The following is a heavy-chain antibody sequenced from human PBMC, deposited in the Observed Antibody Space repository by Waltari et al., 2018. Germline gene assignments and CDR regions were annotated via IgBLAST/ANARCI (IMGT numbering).Heavy chain of an antibody. Sequence: QVQLVQSGAEVKNPESSVKVSCQVSAGSFSTYALNWVRQDPGQGLEWMGRILPILNITQYSQKFQGRVTLTADTSTRVAYMELNSLTSEDTAVYFCSRGPQAAGNQLDPWGQGTLVTVSS. CDR3: SRGPQAAGNQLDP. J-gene: IGHJ5*02. CDR2: ILPILNIT. CDR1: AGSFSTYA. V-gene: IGHV1-69*04.